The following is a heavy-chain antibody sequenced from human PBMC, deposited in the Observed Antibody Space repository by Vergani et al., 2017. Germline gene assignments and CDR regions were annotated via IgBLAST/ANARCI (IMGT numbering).Heavy chain of an antibody. D-gene: IGHD6-13*01. J-gene: IGHJ4*02. Sequence: EVQLVESGGGLIQPGGSLRLSCAASGFTVSSNYMSWVRQAPGKGLEWVSVIYSGGSTYYADSVKGRFTISRENSKNTLYLQMNSLRAEDTAVYYCARDSPDSADIADWGQGTLVTVSS. V-gene: IGHV3-53*01. CDR2: IYSGGST. CDR1: GFTVSSNY. CDR3: ARDSPDSADIAD.